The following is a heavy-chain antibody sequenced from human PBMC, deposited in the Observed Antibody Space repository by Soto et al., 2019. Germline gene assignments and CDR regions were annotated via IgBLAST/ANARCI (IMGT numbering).Heavy chain of an antibody. CDR3: AKVSYSSGWLVIDY. CDR2: ISHDGSKK. D-gene: IGHD6-19*01. V-gene: IGHV3-30*18. CDR1: GFTFSSYG. Sequence: GGSLRLSCAASGFTFSSYGMHWVRQAPGKGLEWVAVISHDGSKKYYADSVKGRFTISRDNSKNTLYLQMNSLRAEDTAMYYCAKVSYSSGWLVIDYWGQGTLVTVSS. J-gene: IGHJ4*02.